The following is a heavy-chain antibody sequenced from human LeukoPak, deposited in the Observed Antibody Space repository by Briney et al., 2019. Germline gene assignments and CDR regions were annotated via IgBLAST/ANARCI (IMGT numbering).Heavy chain of an antibody. J-gene: IGHJ4*02. V-gene: IGHV1-69*04. CDR1: GGTFSSYA. CDR2: IIPILGIA. Sequence: GASVKVSCKASGGTFSSYAISWVRQAPGQGLEWMGRIIPILGIANYAQKFQGRVTITADKSTSTAYMELSSLRSEDTAVYYCARLPRDSYGDYVGGDYWGQGTLVTVSS. CDR3: ARLPRDSYGDYVGGDY. D-gene: IGHD4-17*01.